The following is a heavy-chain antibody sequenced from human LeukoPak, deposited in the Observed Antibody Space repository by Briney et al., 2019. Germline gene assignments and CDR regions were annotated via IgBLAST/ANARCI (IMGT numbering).Heavy chain of an antibody. Sequence: PGGSLRLSCAASGFTFRNYAMNWVRQAPGKGPEWVSSINYDSGFINYADSVKGRFTISRDNSKNSLYLQMTTLRAEDTAVYYCVREPPEINAAEYFQNWGQGALVIVSS. D-gene: IGHD5-24*01. V-gene: IGHV3-21*01. J-gene: IGHJ1*01. CDR1: GFTFRNYA. CDR2: INYDSGFI. CDR3: VREPPEINAAEYFQN.